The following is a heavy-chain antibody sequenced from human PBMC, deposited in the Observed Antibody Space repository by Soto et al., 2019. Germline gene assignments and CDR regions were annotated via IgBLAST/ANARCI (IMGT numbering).Heavy chain of an antibody. Sequence: QVQLVQSGAEVKKPGASVKVSCKASGYTFTSYDINWVRQATGQGLEWMGWMNPNSGNTGYAQKFQGRVTMTRNTSISTAYLELSSLRSEDPAVYYCASGLRYCSGGSCYGTDAFDIWGQGTMVTVSS. D-gene: IGHD2-15*01. CDR1: GYTFTSYD. CDR2: MNPNSGNT. J-gene: IGHJ3*02. CDR3: ASGLRYCSGGSCYGTDAFDI. V-gene: IGHV1-8*01.